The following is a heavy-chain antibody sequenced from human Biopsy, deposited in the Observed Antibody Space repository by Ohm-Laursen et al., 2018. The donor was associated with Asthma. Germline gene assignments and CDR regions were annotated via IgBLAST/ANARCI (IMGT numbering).Heavy chain of an antibody. V-gene: IGHV3-20*04. J-gene: IGHJ4*02. CDR1: GFTYDDYG. D-gene: IGHD5-12*01. Sequence: SLRLSRAASGFTYDDYGMSWDRQAPGQGLDSVFGINWNGGSTGTANSVKGRFTLSRDTAKNSLYLQMNSLRTEDTAVYYCAKRRGYSDHDNGYWGQGTLVIVSS. CDR3: AKRRGYSDHDNGY. CDR2: INWNGGST.